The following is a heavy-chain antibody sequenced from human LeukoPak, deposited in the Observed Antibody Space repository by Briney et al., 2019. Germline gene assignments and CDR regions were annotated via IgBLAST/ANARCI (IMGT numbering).Heavy chain of an antibody. CDR1: GYTFTGYY. D-gene: IGHD1-26*01. Sequence: ASVKVSCKASGYTFTGYYMHWVRQAPGQGLEWMGRINPNSGGTNYAQKFQGRVTMTRDTSISTAYMVLRRLRSDDTAVYYCARLDRGSSTTNDAFDIWGQGTMVTVSS. CDR2: INPNSGGT. CDR3: ARLDRGSSTTNDAFDI. V-gene: IGHV1-2*06. J-gene: IGHJ3*02.